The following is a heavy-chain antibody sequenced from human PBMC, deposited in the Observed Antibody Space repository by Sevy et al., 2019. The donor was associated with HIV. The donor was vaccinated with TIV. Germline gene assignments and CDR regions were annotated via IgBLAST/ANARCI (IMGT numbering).Heavy chain of an antibody. Sequence: ASVKVSCKASGYTFTSYGLTWVRQAPGQGLEWMGGISAYNGNTNYAQKFQGRVTLTRNKSITTAYMELSSLTYEDTAIYYCARGGNGDFWSYEYYYYGMDVWGQGTTVTVSS. CDR3: ARGGNGDFWSYEYYYYGMDV. CDR2: ISAYNGNT. D-gene: IGHD3-3*01. CDR1: GYTFTSYG. J-gene: IGHJ6*02. V-gene: IGHV1-18*01.